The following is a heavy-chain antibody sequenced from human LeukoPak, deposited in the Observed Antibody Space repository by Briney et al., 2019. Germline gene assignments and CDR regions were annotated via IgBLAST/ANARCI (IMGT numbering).Heavy chain of an antibody. CDR2: IWYDGSSG. V-gene: IGHV3-33*01. D-gene: IGHD3-3*01. CDR3: ARDFSPVDY. CDR1: GFTFSSYG. Sequence: GGSLRLSCAASGFTFSSYGMHWVRQAPGKGLEWVAVIWYDGSSGDYADSVKGRFTISRDNSKNTLYLQMNSLRAEDTAAYYCARDFSPVDYWGQGTLVTVSS. J-gene: IGHJ4*02.